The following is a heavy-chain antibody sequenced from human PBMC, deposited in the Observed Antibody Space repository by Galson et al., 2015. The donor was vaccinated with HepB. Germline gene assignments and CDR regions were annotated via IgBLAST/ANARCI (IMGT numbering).Heavy chain of an antibody. D-gene: IGHD2/OR15-2a*01. J-gene: IGHJ4*02. Sequence: QSGAEVKKPGESLRISCRGSGYYFTNNWINWVRQMPGKGLEWMGRIDPSDSATNYSPSFRGHVTISVDRSISTAYLQWNNLKASDTAIYYCARRMSNRIDYWGQGTLVTVSS. V-gene: IGHV5-10-1*01. CDR2: IDPSDSAT. CDR1: GYYFTNNW. CDR3: ARRMSNRIDY.